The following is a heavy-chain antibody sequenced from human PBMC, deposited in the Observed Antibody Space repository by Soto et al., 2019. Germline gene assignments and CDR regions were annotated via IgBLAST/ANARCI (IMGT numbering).Heavy chain of an antibody. CDR3: ARGPTHYYGSGSSYYFDD. J-gene: IGHJ4*02. CDR2: MNTNSGNT. D-gene: IGHD3-10*01. CDR1: GYTFTSYD. Sequence: QVQLVQSGAEVKKPGASVKVSCKASGYTFTSYDINWVRQATGQGLEWMGWMNTNSGNTGYAQKFQGRVTMTRNTSISTAYMELSSLRSEDTAVYYCARGPTHYYGSGSSYYFDDWGQGTLVTVSS. V-gene: IGHV1-8*01.